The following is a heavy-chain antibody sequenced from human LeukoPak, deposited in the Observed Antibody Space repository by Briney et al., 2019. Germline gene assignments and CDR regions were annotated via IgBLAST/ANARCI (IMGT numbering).Heavy chain of an antibody. CDR2: IYHSGST. CDR1: GYSISSGYY. CDR3: ARVSLYAYCGGDCYSNYDY. V-gene: IGHV4-38-2*02. D-gene: IGHD2-21*02. J-gene: IGHJ4*02. Sequence: SETLSLTCTVSGYSISSGYYWGWIRQPPGKGLEWIGSIYHSGSTYYNPSLKSRVTISVDTSKNQFSLKLSSVTAADTAVYYCARVSLYAYCGGDCYSNYDYWGQGTLVTVSS.